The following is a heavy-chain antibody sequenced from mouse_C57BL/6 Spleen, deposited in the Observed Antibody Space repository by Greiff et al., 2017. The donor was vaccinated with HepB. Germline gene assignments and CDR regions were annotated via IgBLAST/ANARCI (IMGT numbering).Heavy chain of an antibody. V-gene: IGHV5-17*01. CDR1: GFTFSDYG. CDR2: ISSGSSTI. CDR3: ARSYYDYDYYAMDY. J-gene: IGHJ4*01. Sequence: DVQLVESGGGLVKPGGSLKLSCAASGFTFSDYGMHWVRQAPEKGLEWVAYISSGSSTIYYADTVKGRFTISRDNAKNTLFLQMTSLRSEDTAMYYCARSYYDYDYYAMDYWGQGTSVTVSS. D-gene: IGHD2-4*01.